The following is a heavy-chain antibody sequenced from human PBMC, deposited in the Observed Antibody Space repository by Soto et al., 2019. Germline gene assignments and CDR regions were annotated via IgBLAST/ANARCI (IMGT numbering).Heavy chain of an antibody. CDR2: IDPSDSQT. D-gene: IGHD3-22*01. V-gene: IGHV5-10-1*01. CDR3: ARQGQYYYDSSGYLNWFDP. CDR1: GYSFAGYW. Sequence: GESLKISCKGSGYSFAGYWITWVRQKPGKGLEWMGRIDPSDSQTYYSPSFRGHVTISADKSISTAYLQWSSLKASDTAMYYCARQGQYYYDSSGYLNWFDPWGQGTLVTVSS. J-gene: IGHJ5*02.